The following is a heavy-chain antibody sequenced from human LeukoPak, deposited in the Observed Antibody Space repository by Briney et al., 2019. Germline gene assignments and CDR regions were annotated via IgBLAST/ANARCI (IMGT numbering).Heavy chain of an antibody. CDR3: ASTIAVAGPNWFDP. CDR1: GGSISSYY. Sequence: SETLSLTCTVSGGSISSYYWSWIRQPAGKGLEWIGRIYTSGSTNYNPSLKSRVTMSVDTSKNQFSLKLSSVTAADTAVHYCASTIAVAGPNWFDPWGQGTLVTVSS. D-gene: IGHD6-19*01. CDR2: IYTSGST. J-gene: IGHJ5*02. V-gene: IGHV4-4*07.